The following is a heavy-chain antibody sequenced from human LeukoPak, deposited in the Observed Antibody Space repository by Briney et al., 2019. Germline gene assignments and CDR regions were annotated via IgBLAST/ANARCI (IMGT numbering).Heavy chain of an antibody. CDR3: ASQPSPPGGQWFSLDY. Sequence: GASVKVSCKASGYTFTSYHMHWVRQAPGQGLEWMGIINTSGGSTSYAQKFQGRVTMTRDTSTSTVYMELYSLRSEDTAVYYCASQPSPPGGQWFSLDYWGQGTLVTVSS. CDR2: INTSGGST. D-gene: IGHD3-22*01. CDR1: GYTFTSYH. J-gene: IGHJ4*02. V-gene: IGHV1-46*01.